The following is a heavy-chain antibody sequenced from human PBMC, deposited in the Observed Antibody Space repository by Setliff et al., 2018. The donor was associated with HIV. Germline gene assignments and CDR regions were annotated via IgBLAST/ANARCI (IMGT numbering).Heavy chain of an antibody. CDR3: ARLPRGPWRWDY. CDR2: IYSNGIT. J-gene: IGHJ4*02. D-gene: IGHD5-12*01. CDR1: GGSIGVDC. Sequence: SETLSLSCTVSGGSIGVDCWSWIRQPPGKGLEWIGYIYSNGITRYNPSLKSRVTIPLDTSKIEFSLTLKSVTAADTAIYYCARLPRGPWRWDYWGQGMLVTVSS. V-gene: IGHV4-4*09.